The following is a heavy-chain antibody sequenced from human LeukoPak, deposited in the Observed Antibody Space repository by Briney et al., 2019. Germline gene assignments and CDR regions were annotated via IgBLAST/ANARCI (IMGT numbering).Heavy chain of an antibody. CDR2: ISSSGSTI. CDR3: AKGAGGSYGLYYFDY. V-gene: IGHV3-48*03. Sequence: GGSLRLSCAASGFTFSSYEMNWVRQAPGKGLEWVSYISSSGSTIYYADSVKGRLTISRDNAKNSLYLQMNTLRAEDTAVYYCAKGAGGSYGLYYFDYWGQGALVTVSS. D-gene: IGHD3-10*01. J-gene: IGHJ4*02. CDR1: GFTFSSYE.